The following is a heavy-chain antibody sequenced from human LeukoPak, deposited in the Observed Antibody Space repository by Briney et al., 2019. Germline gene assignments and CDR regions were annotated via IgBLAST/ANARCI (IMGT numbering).Heavy chain of an antibody. CDR2: INGDGSST. V-gene: IGHV3-74*01. CDR1: GFTFSSYW. J-gene: IGHJ4*02. D-gene: IGHD3-10*01. CDR3: ARGSSVYFDF. Sequence: GGSLRLSCAASGFTFSSYWMHWVRQAPGKGLVWVSRINGDGSSTSYADSVKGRFTISRDNAKNTLYLQMNSLRAEDTAVYYCARGSSVYFDFWGQGALVIVSS.